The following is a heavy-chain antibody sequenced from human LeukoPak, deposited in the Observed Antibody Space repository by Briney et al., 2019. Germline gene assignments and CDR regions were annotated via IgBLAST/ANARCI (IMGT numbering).Heavy chain of an antibody. CDR1: GCTFSSYW. D-gene: IGHD3-10*01. Sequence: GGSLRLSCAAAGCTFSSYWMHWVRQAPGKGLVWVSRINSDGSGTSYADSVKGRFTISRDNAKNTLYLQMNSLRAEDTAVYYCAGRSGSYYSLNYWGQGTLVTVSS. J-gene: IGHJ4*02. CDR3: AGRSGSYYSLNY. V-gene: IGHV3-74*01. CDR2: INSDGSGT.